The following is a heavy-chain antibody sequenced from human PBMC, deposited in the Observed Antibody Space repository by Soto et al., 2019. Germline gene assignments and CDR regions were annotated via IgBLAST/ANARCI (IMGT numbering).Heavy chain of an antibody. J-gene: IGHJ6*02. CDR3: ARGFGVVVPAAPPYYYYYGMDV. CDR2: ISSSSSYI. V-gene: IGHV3-21*01. Sequence: EVQLVESGGGLVKPGGSLRLSCAASGFTFSSYSMNWVRQAPGKGLEWVSSISSSSSYIYYADSVKGRFTISRDNAKNSLYLQINSLRAEATAVYYCARGFGVVVPAAPPYYYYYGMDVWGQGTTVSVSS. CDR1: GFTFSSYS. D-gene: IGHD2-2*01.